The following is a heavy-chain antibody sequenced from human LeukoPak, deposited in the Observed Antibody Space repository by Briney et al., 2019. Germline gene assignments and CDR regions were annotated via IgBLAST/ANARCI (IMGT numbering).Heavy chain of an antibody. J-gene: IGHJ6*02. CDR3: ARHAPMGVGFLYYNYYGMDV. V-gene: IGHV4-59*08. CDR2: IYYSGST. CDR1: GGSISSYY. Sequence: SSETLSLTCTVSGGSISSYYWSWIRQPPVKGLEWIGYIYYSGSTNYNPSLKSRVTISVDTSKNQFSLKLSSVTAADTAVYYCARHAPMGVGFLYYNYYGMDVWGQGTTVTVSS. D-gene: IGHD1-26*01.